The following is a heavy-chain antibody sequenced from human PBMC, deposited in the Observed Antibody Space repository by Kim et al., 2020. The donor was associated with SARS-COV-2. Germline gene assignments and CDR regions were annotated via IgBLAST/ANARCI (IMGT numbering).Heavy chain of an antibody. V-gene: IGHV4-39*01. CDR2: IYYSGST. D-gene: IGHD6-19*01. CDR1: GGSISSSSYY. Sequence: SETLSLTCTVSGGSISSSSYYWGWIRQPPGKGLEWIGSIYYSGSTYYNPSLKSRVTISVDTSKNQFSLNLSSVTAADTAVYYCATSRYSSGWYYWGQGTLVTVSS. J-gene: IGHJ4*02. CDR3: ATSRYSSGWYY.